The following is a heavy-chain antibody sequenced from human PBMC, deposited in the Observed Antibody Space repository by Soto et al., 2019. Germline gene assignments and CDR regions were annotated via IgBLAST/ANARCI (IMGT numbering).Heavy chain of an antibody. J-gene: IGHJ6*02. CDR3: AREARGMTYYYGMDV. Sequence: SETLSLTCTVSGGSVSSGNYYWSWIRQPPGKGLEWIGYIYYSGNPYYNPSLKSRVTISVDTSKNQFSLKLSSVTAADTALYYCAREARGMTYYYGMDVWGQGTTVTVSS. D-gene: IGHD3-16*01. V-gene: IGHV4-30-4*01. CDR2: IYYSGNP. CDR1: GGSVSSGNYY.